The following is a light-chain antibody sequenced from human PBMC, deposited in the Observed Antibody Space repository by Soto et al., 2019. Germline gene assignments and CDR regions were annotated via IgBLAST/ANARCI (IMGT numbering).Light chain of an antibody. CDR2: EVN. V-gene: IGLV2-8*01. J-gene: IGLJ1*01. Sequence: QSVLTQPPSASGSPGQSVAISCTGTSSDVGGYNYVSRYQQHPGKAPKLMIYEVNKRPSGVPDRFSGSKSGNTASLTVSGLQAEDEADYFCCSYAGSYTHVFGTGTKVTVL. CDR1: SSDVGGYNY. CDR3: CSYAGSYTHV.